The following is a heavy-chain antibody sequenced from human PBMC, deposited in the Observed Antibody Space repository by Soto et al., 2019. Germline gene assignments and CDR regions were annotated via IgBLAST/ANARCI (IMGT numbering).Heavy chain of an antibody. J-gene: IGHJ6*02. CDR3: ARGSDYVNQKKDYYGMDV. CDR1: GYTFTGYY. Sequence: ASVKVSCKASGYTFTGYYMHWVRQAPGQGLEWMGWINPNSGGTNYAQKFQGWVTMTRDTSISTAYMELSRLRSDDTAVYYCARGSDYVNQKKDYYGMDVWGQGTTVTV. CDR2: INPNSGGT. D-gene: IGHD5-12*01. V-gene: IGHV1-2*04.